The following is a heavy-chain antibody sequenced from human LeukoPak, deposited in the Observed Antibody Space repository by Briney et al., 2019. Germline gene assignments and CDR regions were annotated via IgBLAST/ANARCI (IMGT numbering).Heavy chain of an antibody. CDR1: GFTFSSYA. V-gene: IGHV3-30*04. D-gene: IGHD3-10*01. J-gene: IGHJ4*02. CDR2: ISYDGSDN. CDR3: VRDQGATLVRGVTPYLDY. Sequence: GGSLRLSCAASGFTFSSYAMHWVRQAPGKGLEWVAIISYDGSDNYSADSVKGRFTISRDNSKNTLYLQMNSLRTGDTAVYYCVRDQGATLVRGVTPYLDYWGQGTLVSVSS.